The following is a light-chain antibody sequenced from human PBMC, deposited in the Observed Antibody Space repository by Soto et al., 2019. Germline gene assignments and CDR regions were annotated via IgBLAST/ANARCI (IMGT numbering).Light chain of an antibody. V-gene: IGKV3-15*01. Sequence: EIVMTQFPATLSVSPGERATLSCRASQTVSVNLAWYQQKPGQAPRLLIYGASTRATGVPARFSGSGSGTEFTLTISSLQSEDFAVYYCQQYNDWPPFTFGPGTRVDIK. CDR3: QQYNDWPPFT. CDR2: GAS. J-gene: IGKJ3*01. CDR1: QTVSVN.